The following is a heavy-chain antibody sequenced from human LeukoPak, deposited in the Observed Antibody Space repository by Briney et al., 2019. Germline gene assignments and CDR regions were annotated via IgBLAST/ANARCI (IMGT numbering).Heavy chain of an antibody. CDR2: ISSSSYI. J-gene: IGHJ1*01. CDR1: GFTYSSYS. V-gene: IGHV3-21*01. Sequence: GGSLRLSCAASGFTYSSYSMNWVRQAPGKGLEWVSSISSSSYIYYADSVKGRFTISRDNAKNSLYLQMNSLRAEDTAVYYCARDLFDDIVVVPAAMANWGQGTLVTVSS. CDR3: ARDLFDDIVVVPAAMAN. D-gene: IGHD2-2*01.